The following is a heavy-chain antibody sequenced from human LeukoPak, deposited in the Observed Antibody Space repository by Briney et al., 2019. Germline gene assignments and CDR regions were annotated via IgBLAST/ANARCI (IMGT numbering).Heavy chain of an antibody. J-gene: IGHJ6*02. CDR3: ARAGYCSGGSCYSTLTYGMDV. CDR2: IYYSGST. CDR1: GASISSYY. D-gene: IGHD2-15*01. V-gene: IGHV4-59*01. Sequence: PSETLSLTCTVSGASISSYYWSWIRQPPGKGLEWIGYIYYSGSTNYNPSLKSRVTISVDTSKNQFSLKLSSVTAADTAVYYCARAGYCSGGSCYSTLTYGMDVWGQGTTVTVSS.